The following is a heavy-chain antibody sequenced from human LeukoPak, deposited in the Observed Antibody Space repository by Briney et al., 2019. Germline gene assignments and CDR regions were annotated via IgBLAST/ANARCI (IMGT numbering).Heavy chain of an antibody. J-gene: IGHJ4*02. CDR1: GFTFSSYV. CDR2: ISSNGGRT. CDR3: AGTPWFGELTLDY. Sequence: GGSLRLSCSASGFTFSSYVMHWVRQAPGKGLEYVSAISSNGGRTYYADSVKDRFIISRDNSKNTLYLQMRSLRPEDTAVYYCAGTPWFGELTLDYWGQGTLVTVSS. V-gene: IGHV3-64D*09. D-gene: IGHD3-10*01.